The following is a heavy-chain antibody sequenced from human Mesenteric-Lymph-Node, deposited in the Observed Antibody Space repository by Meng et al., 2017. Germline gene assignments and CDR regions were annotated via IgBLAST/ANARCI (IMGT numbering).Heavy chain of an antibody. V-gene: IGHV3-30*01. D-gene: IGHD7-27*01. J-gene: IGHJ4*02. CDR3: ARVLGQDY. Sequence: VQRVESGGGVVQPGRSLRLSCAASGFTFSSYAMHWVRQAPGKGLEWVAVISYDGSNKYYADSVKGRFTISRDNSKNTLYLQMNSLRAEDTAVYYCARVLGQDYWGQGTLVTVSS. CDR1: GFTFSSYA. CDR2: ISYDGSNK.